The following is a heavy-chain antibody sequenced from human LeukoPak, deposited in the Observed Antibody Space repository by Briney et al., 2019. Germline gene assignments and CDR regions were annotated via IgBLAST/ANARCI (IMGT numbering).Heavy chain of an antibody. D-gene: IGHD5-12*01. CDR1: GFTFSTFA. V-gene: IGHV3-23*01. J-gene: IGHJ4*02. Sequence: PGGSLRLSCAASGFTFSTFAMNWVRQAPGKGLDWVSVITGSGSISYADSVKGRFTISRDNSKSTVYLQMNSLRAEDTAVYYCAKDLRPDGRYDFDHWGQGTLVTVSS. CDR2: ITGSGSI. CDR3: AKDLRPDGRYDFDH.